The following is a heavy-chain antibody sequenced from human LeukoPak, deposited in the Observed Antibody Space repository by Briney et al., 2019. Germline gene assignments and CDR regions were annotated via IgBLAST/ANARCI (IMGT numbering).Heavy chain of an antibody. V-gene: IGHV1-18*01. J-gene: IGHJ4*02. CDR2: ISGNNGNT. Sequence: GASVTVSCKASGYTFTSYGISWVRQAPGQGLEWMGWISGNNGNTKYAQKLQGRVTVTTDTSTNTAYMELRTLRSDDTAVYYSARDRDRSGSPNYWGQGTLVTVSS. D-gene: IGHD1-26*01. CDR3: ARDRDRSGSPNY. CDR1: GYTFTSYG.